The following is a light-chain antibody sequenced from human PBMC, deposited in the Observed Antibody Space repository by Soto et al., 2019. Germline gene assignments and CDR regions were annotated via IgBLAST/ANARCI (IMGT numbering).Light chain of an antibody. CDR3: QQLNTFPVT. J-gene: IGKJ5*01. Sequence: DIQLTQSPSFLSASVGDRVTISCRASQGISSYLAWYQQTPEKAPKLLIHASSTLQSGVPSRFSGSGSGTEFTLTIVSLQPEDFATYYCQQLNTFPVTFGQGTRLDI. CDR1: QGISSY. CDR2: ASS. V-gene: IGKV1-9*01.